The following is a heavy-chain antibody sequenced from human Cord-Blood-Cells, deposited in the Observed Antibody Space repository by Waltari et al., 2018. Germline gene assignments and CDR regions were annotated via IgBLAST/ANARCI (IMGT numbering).Heavy chain of an antibody. V-gene: IGHV1-69*01. CDR2: IIPIFGTA. D-gene: IGHD1-1*01. CDR3: ARPQYRNASVERRYYYYYGMDV. Sequence: QVQLVQSGAEVKKPGSSVKVSCKASGGTFSSYAISWVRQAPGPVREGMGGIIPIFGTANYAQKFQGRVTITADESTSTAYMELSSLRSEDTAVYYCARPQYRNASVERRYYYYYGMDVWGQGTTVTVSS. CDR1: GGTFSSYA. J-gene: IGHJ6*02.